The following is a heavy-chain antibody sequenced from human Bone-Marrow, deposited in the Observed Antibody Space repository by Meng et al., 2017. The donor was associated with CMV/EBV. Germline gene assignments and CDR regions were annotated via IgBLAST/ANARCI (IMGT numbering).Heavy chain of an antibody. CDR2: IYSGGSST. CDR1: GFTFSSYA. J-gene: IGHJ5*02. D-gene: IGHD6-13*01. CDR3: AKDRLSSSWFSGWFDP. Sequence: GVLKISCAASGFTFSSYAMSWVRQAPGKGLEWVSVIYSGGSSTYYADSVKGRFTISRDNSKNTLYLQMNSLRAEDTAVYYCAKDRLSSSWFSGWFDPWGQGTLVTVSS. V-gene: IGHV3-23*03.